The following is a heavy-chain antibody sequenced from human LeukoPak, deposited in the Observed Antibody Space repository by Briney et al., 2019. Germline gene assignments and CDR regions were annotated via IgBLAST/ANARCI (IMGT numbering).Heavy chain of an antibody. V-gene: IGHV2-70*04. D-gene: IGHD4/OR15-4a*01. J-gene: IGHJ5*02. Sequence: SGPTLVNPPQTLTLTCTFSGFSLPTPGMRVSWIRQPPGKALEWLSRIDWDDDKFYSTSLKTRPTISKDTSKNQVVLTMTNMYPVDTATYYCARLQGATIGAKWFDPWGQGTLVTVSS. CDR1: GFSLPTPGMR. CDR2: IDWDDDK. CDR3: ARLQGATIGAKWFDP.